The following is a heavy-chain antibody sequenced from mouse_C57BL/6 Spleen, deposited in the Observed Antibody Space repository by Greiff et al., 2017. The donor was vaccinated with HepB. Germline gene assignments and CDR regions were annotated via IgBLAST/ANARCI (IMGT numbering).Heavy chain of an antibody. CDR3: ARQDYGSSYEWYFDV. V-gene: IGHV1-7*01. J-gene: IGHJ1*03. CDR2: INPSSGYT. D-gene: IGHD1-1*01. Sequence: VQLEESGAELAKPGASVKLSCKASGYTFTSYWMHWVKQRPGQGLEWIGYINPSSGYTKYNQKFKDKATLTADKSSSTAYMQLSSLTYEDSAVYYCARQDYGSSYEWYFDVWGTGTTVTVSS. CDR1: GYTFTSYW.